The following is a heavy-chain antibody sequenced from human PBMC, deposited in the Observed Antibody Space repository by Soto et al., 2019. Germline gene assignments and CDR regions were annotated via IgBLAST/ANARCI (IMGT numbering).Heavy chain of an antibody. D-gene: IGHD3-22*01. CDR3: ARVYYYDSSGYHSYYYFYGMDV. CDR2: INAGNGNT. CDR1: GYTFTSYA. V-gene: IGHV1-3*01. Sequence: ASVKVSCKASGYTFTSYAMHWVRQAPGQRLEWMGWINAGNGNTKYSQKFQGRVTITRDTSASTAYMELSSLRSEDTAVYYCARVYYYDSSGYHSYYYFYGMDVWGQGTTVTVSS. J-gene: IGHJ6*02.